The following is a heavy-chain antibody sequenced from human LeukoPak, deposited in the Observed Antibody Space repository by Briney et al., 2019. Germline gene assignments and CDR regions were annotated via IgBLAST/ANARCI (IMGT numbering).Heavy chain of an antibody. V-gene: IGHV4-34*01. J-gene: IGHJ4*02. D-gene: IGHD3-10*01. CDR2: INHSGST. CDR1: GGSLSGYY. CDR3: ARGPWFRGSGSYYPRSFDY. Sequence: SETLSLTCAVYGGSLSGYYWSWIRQPPGKGLEWIGEINHSGSTNYNPSLKSRVTMSVDTSKNQFSLKLSSVTAADTAVYYCARGPWFRGSGSYYPRSFDYWGQGTLVTVSS.